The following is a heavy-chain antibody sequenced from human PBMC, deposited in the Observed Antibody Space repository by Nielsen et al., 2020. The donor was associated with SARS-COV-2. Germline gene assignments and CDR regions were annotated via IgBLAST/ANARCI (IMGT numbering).Heavy chain of an antibody. CDR3: AKGSRSGGSCYSAPTQCGWYFDY. CDR2: IYSGGST. CDR1: GFTVSSNY. V-gene: IGHV3-53*05. J-gene: IGHJ4*02. D-gene: IGHD2-15*01. Sequence: GGSLRLSCAASGFTVSSNYMSWVRQAPGKGLEWVSVIYSGGSTYYADSVKGRFTISRDNSKNTLYLQMNSLRAEDTAVYYCAKGSRSGGSCYSAPTQCGWYFDYWGQGTLVTVSS.